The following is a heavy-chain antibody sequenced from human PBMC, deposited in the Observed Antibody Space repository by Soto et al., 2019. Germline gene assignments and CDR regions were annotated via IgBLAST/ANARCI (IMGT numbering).Heavy chain of an antibody. CDR1: GYTFTSYG. V-gene: IGHV1-18*01. CDR3: ARSSSSAYFYYGMDV. CDR2: ISAYNGNT. J-gene: IGHJ6*02. D-gene: IGHD6-6*01. Sequence: QVQLVQSGAEVKKPGASVKVSCKASGYTFTSYGISWVRQAPGQGLEWMGWISAYNGNTNYAQKLQGRVTMTTDTAXXTAYMEVRSLRSDDTAVYYCARSSSSAYFYYGMDVWGQGTTVTVSS.